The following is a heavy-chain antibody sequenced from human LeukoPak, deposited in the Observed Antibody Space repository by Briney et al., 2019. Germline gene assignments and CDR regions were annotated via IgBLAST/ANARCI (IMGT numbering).Heavy chain of an antibody. CDR3: ASSSSSWSPPFDY. Sequence: GASVKVSCKASGYTFTSYGISWVRQAPGQGLEWMGWISAYNGNTNYAQKFQGRVTMTRDTSISTAYMELSRLRSDDTAVYYCASSSSSWSPPFDYWGQGTLVTVSS. V-gene: IGHV1-18*01. CDR2: ISAYNGNT. J-gene: IGHJ4*02. D-gene: IGHD6-13*01. CDR1: GYTFTSYG.